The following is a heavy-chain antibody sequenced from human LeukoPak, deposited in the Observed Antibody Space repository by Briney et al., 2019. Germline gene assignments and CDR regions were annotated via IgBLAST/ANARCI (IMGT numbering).Heavy chain of an antibody. CDR3: AKEGDPDGYYYYYCGMDV. V-gene: IGHV3-30*18. D-gene: IGHD1-14*01. CDR1: GFTFSSYG. CDR2: ISYDGSNK. J-gene: IGHJ6*04. Sequence: GGSLRLSCAASGFTFSSYGMHWVRQAPGKGLEWVAVISYDGSNKYYADSVKGRFTISRDNSKNTLYLQMNSLRAEDTAVYYCAKEGDPDGYYYYYCGMDVWGKGTTVTVSS.